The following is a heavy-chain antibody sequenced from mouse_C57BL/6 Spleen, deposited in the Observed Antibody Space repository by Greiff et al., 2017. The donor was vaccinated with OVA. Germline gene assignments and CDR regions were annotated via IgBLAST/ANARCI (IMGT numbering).Heavy chain of an antibody. D-gene: IGHD2-4*01. J-gene: IGHJ4*01. CDR3: ARGNYDYGSMDY. V-gene: IGHV1-26*01. CDR2: INPNNGGT. Sequence: VQLQQSGPELVKPGASVKISCKASGYTFTDYYMNWVKQSHGKSLEWIGDINPNNGGTSYNQKFKGKATLTVDKSSSTAYMELRSLTSEDSAVYYCARGNYDYGSMDYWGQGTSVTVSS. CDR1: GYTFTDYY.